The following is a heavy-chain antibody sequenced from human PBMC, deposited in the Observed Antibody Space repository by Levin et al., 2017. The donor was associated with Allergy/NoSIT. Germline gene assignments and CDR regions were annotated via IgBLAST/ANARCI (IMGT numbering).Heavy chain of an antibody. CDR3: ARAEIGSEH. D-gene: IGHD3-10*01. CDR2: IYSSGSA. CDR1: GGSISSGSYY. V-gene: IGHV4-61*02. J-gene: IGHJ4*02. Sequence: SQTLSLTCTVSGGSISSGSYYWSWIRQPAAKGLEWIGRIYSSGSANYNPSLKSRVTISVDTSKNQFSLKLSSVTAADTAVYYCARAEIGSEHWGQGTLVTVSS.